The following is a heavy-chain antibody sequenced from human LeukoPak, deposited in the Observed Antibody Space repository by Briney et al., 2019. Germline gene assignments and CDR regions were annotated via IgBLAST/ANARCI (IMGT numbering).Heavy chain of an antibody. V-gene: IGHV4-34*01. Sequence: SETLSLTCAVYGGSFSGYYWSWIRQPPGKGLEWVGEINHSGSTNYNPSLKSRVTISVATSKNQFSLKLSSVTAADTAVYYCARVVYDSSGYYYSLDYWGQGTLVTVSS. D-gene: IGHD3-22*01. CDR2: INHSGST. J-gene: IGHJ4*02. CDR3: ARVVYDSSGYYYSLDY. CDR1: GGSFSGYY.